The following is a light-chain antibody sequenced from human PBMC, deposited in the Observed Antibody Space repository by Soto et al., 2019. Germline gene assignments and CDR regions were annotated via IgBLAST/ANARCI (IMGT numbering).Light chain of an antibody. CDR1: QGISNY. J-gene: IGKJ4*01. CDR2: DAS. Sequence: DIQLTQSPSFLSASVGDRVTITCRASQGISNYLGWYQQKPGKAPKILIYDASTLQSGVPSRFSGSGSGTEFTLTISSLQPEDFATYYCQQLNSYPSLTFGGGTKVEIK. V-gene: IGKV1-9*01. CDR3: QQLNSYPSLT.